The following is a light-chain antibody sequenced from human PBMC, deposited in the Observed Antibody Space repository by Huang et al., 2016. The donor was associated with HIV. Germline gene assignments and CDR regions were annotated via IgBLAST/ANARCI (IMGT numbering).Light chain of an antibody. CDR3: LQHHGYPRT. CDR1: QGIANY. J-gene: IGKJ1*01. Sequence: DIQLPQSPSAMSASVGDRVSITCRASQGIANYLAWFQQKPGGGPKRLIYAASSLPGGVPSGFSGSGSGTKVTLTISRLQPEDFGTFYCLQHHGYPRTFGQGTKV. CDR2: AAS. V-gene: IGKV1-17*03.